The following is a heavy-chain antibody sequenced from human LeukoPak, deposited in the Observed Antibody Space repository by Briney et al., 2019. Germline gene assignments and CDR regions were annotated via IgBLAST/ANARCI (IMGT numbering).Heavy chain of an antibody. CDR3: ARGGYSYGRGWFDP. J-gene: IGHJ5*02. Sequence: SETLCLTCAVYGGSFSGYYWSRIRQPPGKGLEWIGEINHSGSTNYNPSLKSRVTISVDTSKNQFSLKLSSVTAADTAVFYCARGGYSYGRGWFDPRGQGTLVTVSS. D-gene: IGHD5-18*01. V-gene: IGHV4-34*01. CDR1: GGSFSGYY. CDR2: INHSGST.